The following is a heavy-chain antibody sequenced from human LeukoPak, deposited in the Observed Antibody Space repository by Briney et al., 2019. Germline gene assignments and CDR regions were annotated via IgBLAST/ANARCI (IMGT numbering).Heavy chain of an antibody. V-gene: IGHV4-39*07. D-gene: IGHD2-2*01. J-gene: IGHJ6*02. Sequence: SETLSLTCTVSGGSISSSSYYWGWIRQPPGKGLEWIGSIYYSGSTYYNPSLKSRVTISVDTSKNQFSLKLSSVTAADTAVYYCASVPAATDYYYYGMDVWGQGTTVTVPS. CDR2: IYYSGST. CDR1: GGSISSSSYY. CDR3: ASVPAATDYYYYGMDV.